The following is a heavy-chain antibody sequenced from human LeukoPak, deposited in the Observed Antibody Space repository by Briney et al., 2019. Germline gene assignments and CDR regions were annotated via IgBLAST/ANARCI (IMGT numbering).Heavy chain of an antibody. V-gene: IGHV3-53*01. J-gene: IGHJ6*03. CDR1: GFTVSSNY. D-gene: IGHD2-2*01. CDR2: IYSGGST. Sequence: GGSLRLSCAASGFTVSSNYMSWVRQAPGKGLEWVSVIYSGGSTYYADSVKGRFTISRDNSKNTLYLQMNSLRAEDTAVYYCAKENIVVVPAAPYYYYYYMDVWGKGTTVTVSS. CDR3: AKENIVVVPAAPYYYYYYMDV.